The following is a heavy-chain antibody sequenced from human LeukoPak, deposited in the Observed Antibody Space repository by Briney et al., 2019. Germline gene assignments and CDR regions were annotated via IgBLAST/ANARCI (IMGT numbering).Heavy chain of an antibody. D-gene: IGHD1-26*01. Sequence: SVKVSSKAPGGTFTSYAISWVRQAPGQGLEWMGGIIPIFGTANYAQKFQGRVTLKTDESTSTDYMELSSLRSEDTAVYYCACGSYWVFDYWGQGTLVTVSS. CDR3: ACGSYWVFDY. V-gene: IGHV1-69*05. J-gene: IGHJ4*02. CDR2: IIPIFGTA. CDR1: GGTFTSYA.